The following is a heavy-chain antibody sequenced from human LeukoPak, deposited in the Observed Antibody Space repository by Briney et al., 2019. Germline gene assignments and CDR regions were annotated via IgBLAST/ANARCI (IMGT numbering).Heavy chain of an antibody. CDR2: ISSSSGTI. J-gene: IGHJ4*02. D-gene: IGHD3-22*01. CDR1: GFSFDNYD. V-gene: IGHV3-48*01. Sequence: GGSLRLSCAASGFSFDNYDMHWVRQAPGKGLEWVSYISSSSGTIYYADSVKGRFTISRDNAKNSLYLQMNSLRAEDTAVYYCAREGSGDSSGYYLRPVFFFDYWGQGTLVTVSS. CDR3: AREGSGDSSGYYLRPVFFFDY.